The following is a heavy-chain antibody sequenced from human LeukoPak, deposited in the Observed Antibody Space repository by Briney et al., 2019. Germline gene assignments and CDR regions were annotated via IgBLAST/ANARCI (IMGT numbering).Heavy chain of an antibody. J-gene: IGHJ5*02. CDR3: ARALGYCSGGSCTRGYNWFDP. CDR2: IYYGGST. V-gene: IGHV4-39*01. CDR1: GGSISSGGYS. D-gene: IGHD2-15*01. Sequence: SETLSLTCAVSGGSISSGGYSWSWIRQPPGKGLEWIGSIYYGGSTYYNPSLKSRVTISVDTSMNQFSLKLSFVTTADTAVYYCARALGYCSGGSCTRGYNWFDPWDQGTLVTVPS.